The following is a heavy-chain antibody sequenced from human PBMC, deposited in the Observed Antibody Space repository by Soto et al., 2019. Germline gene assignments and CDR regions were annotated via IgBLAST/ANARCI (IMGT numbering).Heavy chain of an antibody. D-gene: IGHD6-13*01. Sequence: VQLVQSGSEVKKPGASVKVSCKTSGYTFTNYGVSWVRQAPGQGLEWMGWINIYNGNTNYAQMLQVRGTMPAIVSTLTAYMGLSNLRFHVTSVYLCPRLDRTAAAASWFYWGQGTLVTVSS. J-gene: IGHJ1*01. CDR1: GYTFTNYG. V-gene: IGHV1-18*01. CDR2: INIYNGNT. CDR3: PRLDRTAAAASWFY.